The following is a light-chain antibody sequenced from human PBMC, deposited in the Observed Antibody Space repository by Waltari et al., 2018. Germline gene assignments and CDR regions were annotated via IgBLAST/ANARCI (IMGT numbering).Light chain of an antibody. CDR1: SSDVGSYNY. Sequence: QSALTQSASVSGSPGQSITISCTGTSSDVGSYNYVSWYQQHPGKAPKLMIYDVTTRPSGVSNRFSGSKSGNTASLAISGLQAEDEADYYCSSYTSSSTLVFGVGTKVTVL. J-gene: IGLJ1*01. CDR2: DVT. CDR3: SSYTSSSTLV. V-gene: IGLV2-14*01.